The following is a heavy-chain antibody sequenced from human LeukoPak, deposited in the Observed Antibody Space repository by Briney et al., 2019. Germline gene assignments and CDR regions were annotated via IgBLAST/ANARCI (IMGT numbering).Heavy chain of an antibody. D-gene: IGHD3-16*01. V-gene: IGHV4-59*01. J-gene: IGHJ1*01. CDR2: IYYSGST. CDR1: GGSISSYY. CDR3: ARANYGQYFQH. Sequence: SETLSLTCTVSGGSISSYYWSWIRQPPGKGLEWIGYIYYSGSTNYNPSLKSRVTISVDTSKNQFSLKLSSVTAADTAMYYCARANYGQYFQHWGQGTLVTVSS.